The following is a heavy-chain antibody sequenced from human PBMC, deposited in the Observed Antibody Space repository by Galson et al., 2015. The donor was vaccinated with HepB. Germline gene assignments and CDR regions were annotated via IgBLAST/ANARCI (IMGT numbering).Heavy chain of an antibody. CDR1: GGSISSSNW. J-gene: IGHJ4*02. Sequence: ETLSLTCAVSGGSISSSNWWSWVRQPPGKGLEWIGEIYHSGSTNYNPSLKSRVTISVDKSKNQFSLKLSSVTAADTAVYYCARTYYDILTGSHFDYWGQGTLVTVSS. CDR2: IYHSGST. CDR3: ARTYYDILTGSHFDY. D-gene: IGHD3-9*01. V-gene: IGHV4-4*02.